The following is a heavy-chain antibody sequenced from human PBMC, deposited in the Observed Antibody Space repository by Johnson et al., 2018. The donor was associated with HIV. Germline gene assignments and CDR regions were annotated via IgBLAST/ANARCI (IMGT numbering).Heavy chain of an antibody. CDR2: SGSGGST. Sequence: VQLVESGGGLIQPGGSLRLSCAASGFTVSSNYMSWVRQAPGKGLEWVSAISGSGGSTYYADSVKGRFTISRDNSKNTLYLQINSLRAEDTAVYYCARLRGAFDIWGQGTMVTVSA. V-gene: IGHV3-66*03. CDR1: GFTVSSNY. CDR3: ARLRGAFDI. J-gene: IGHJ3*02.